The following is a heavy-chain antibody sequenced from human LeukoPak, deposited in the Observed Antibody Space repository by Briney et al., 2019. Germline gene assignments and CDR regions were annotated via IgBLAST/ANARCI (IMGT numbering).Heavy chain of an antibody. V-gene: IGHV3-21*01. CDR1: GFTFGSDT. D-gene: IGHD2-2*01. Sequence: GGSRRLSWAPSGFTFGSDTINWVRQPPGKGREWVSSISSSSSYIYYADSVKGRFTISRDNAKNSLYLQMNSLRAEDTAVYYCARAGYCSSTSCYAPDAFDIWGQGTMVTVSS. J-gene: IGHJ3*02. CDR2: ISSSSSYI. CDR3: ARAGYCSSTSCYAPDAFDI.